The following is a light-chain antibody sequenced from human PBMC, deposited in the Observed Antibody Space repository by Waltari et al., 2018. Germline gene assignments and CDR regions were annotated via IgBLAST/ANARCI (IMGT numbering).Light chain of an antibody. CDR2: DAK. Sequence: EVVLTQSPGALSVSPGESVTLSCRACRNVGSRLAWYQPTPGQAPRLLVYDAKNRATDVPARFSGSGYGTQFTLTISSLQSEDFGVYYCHQYNYWPPAYTFGQGTKLEIK. CDR3: HQYNYWPPAYT. J-gene: IGKJ2*01. CDR1: RNVGSR. V-gene: IGKV3-15*01.